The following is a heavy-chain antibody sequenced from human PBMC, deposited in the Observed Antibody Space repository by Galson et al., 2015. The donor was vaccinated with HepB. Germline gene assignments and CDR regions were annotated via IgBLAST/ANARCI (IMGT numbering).Heavy chain of an antibody. V-gene: IGHV3-30*03. Sequence: SLRLSCAASGFTFSSYGMHWVRQAPGKGLEWVAVISYDGSNKYYADSVKGRFTISRDNSKNTLYLQMNSLRAEDTAVYYCARDRSGWYYFDYWGQGTLVTVSS. D-gene: IGHD6-19*01. CDR2: ISYDGSNK. J-gene: IGHJ4*02. CDR3: ARDRSGWYYFDY. CDR1: GFTFSSYG.